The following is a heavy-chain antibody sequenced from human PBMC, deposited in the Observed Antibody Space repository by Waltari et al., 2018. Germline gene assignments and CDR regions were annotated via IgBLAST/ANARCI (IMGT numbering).Heavy chain of an antibody. CDR2: IYYSGST. D-gene: IGHD2-21*01. Sequence: VQLLESGGDFAQPGGSLRLSCTASGFTVNNYAMSWVRQAPGKGLEWIGYIYYSGSTNYNPSLKSRVTISVDTSKNQFSLKLSSVTAADTAVYYCASWRIGRDAFDIWGQGTMVIVSS. CDR1: GFTVNNYA. CDR3: ASWRIGRDAFDI. V-gene: IGHV4-59*02. J-gene: IGHJ3*02.